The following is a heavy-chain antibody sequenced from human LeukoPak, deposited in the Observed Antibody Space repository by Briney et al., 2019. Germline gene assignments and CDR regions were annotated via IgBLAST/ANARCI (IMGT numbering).Heavy chain of an antibody. J-gene: IGHJ4*02. CDR2: IIPILGIA. CDR1: VGTFSSYA. CDR3: ARDRAGSGSDY. D-gene: IGHD6-19*01. Sequence: GASVKVSCKASVGTFSSYAISWVRQAPGQGLEWMGRIIPILGIANYAQKFQGRVTITADKSTSTAYMELSSLRSEDTAVYYCARDRAGSGSDYWGQGTLVTVSS. V-gene: IGHV1-69*04.